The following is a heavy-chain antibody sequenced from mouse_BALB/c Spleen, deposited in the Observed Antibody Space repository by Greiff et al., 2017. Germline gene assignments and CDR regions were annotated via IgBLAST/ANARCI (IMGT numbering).Heavy chain of an antibody. CDR3: ASYYYGNYVAWFAY. V-gene: IGHV5-6-2*01. J-gene: IGHJ3*01. CDR1: GFTFSSYY. CDR2: INSNGGST. Sequence: EVKLVESGGGLVKLGGSLKLSCAASGFTFSSYYMSWVPQTPEKRLELVAAINSNGGSTYYPDTVKGRFTISRDNAKNTLYLQMSSLKSEDTALYYCASYYYGNYVAWFAYWGQGTLVTVSA. D-gene: IGHD2-1*01.